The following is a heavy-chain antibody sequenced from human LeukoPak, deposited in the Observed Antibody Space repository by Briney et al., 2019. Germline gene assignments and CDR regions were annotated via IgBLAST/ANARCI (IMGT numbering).Heavy chain of an antibody. CDR2: INSDGSST. CDR1: GFTFSSYW. V-gene: IGHV3-74*01. J-gene: IGHJ3*02. D-gene: IGHD3-10*01. CDR3: ARGGVRDAFDI. Sequence: GGSLRLSCAASGFTFSSYWMHWVRHAPGKGLVWVSRINSDGSSTSYADSVKGRFTISRDNAKNTLYLQMNSLRAEDTAVYYCARGGVRDAFDIWGQGTMVTVSS.